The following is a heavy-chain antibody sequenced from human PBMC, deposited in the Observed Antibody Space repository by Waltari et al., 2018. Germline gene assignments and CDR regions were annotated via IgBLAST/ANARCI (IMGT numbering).Heavy chain of an antibody. CDR2: IQHTGSI. J-gene: IGHJ5*02. CDR1: AGSISSTTDS. V-gene: IGHV4-39*02. CDR3: ARSVAARRINWFDP. Sequence: QLQLQESGPGLLRPSETLSLTCTAAAGSISSTTDSWGWIRQPPGRGLEWIGSIQHTGSIYDNPSLKTRVTISADTSRQHLSLKRRSGTAADTALYYCARSVAARRINWFDPWGQGTLVTVSS. D-gene: IGHD6-6*01.